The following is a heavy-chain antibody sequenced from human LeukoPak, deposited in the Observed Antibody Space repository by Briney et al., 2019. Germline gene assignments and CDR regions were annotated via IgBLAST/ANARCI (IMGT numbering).Heavy chain of an antibody. V-gene: IGHV3-7*05. CDR2: IKPDGGET. D-gene: IGHD3-22*01. CDR1: GFSFSSYW. J-gene: IGHJ3*02. CDR3: AKGFYDNSASGVFDI. Sequence: PGGSLRLSCVGSGFSFSSYWMTWVRQAPGKGLEWVANIKPDGGETYYVDSVKGRFTISRDNAKNSLNLQMNSLRAEDTAVYYCAKGFYDNSASGVFDIWGQGTMVTVSS.